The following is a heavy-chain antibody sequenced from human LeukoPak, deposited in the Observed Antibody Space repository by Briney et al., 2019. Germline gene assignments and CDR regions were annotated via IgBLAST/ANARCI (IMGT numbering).Heavy chain of an antibody. CDR1: GYTFTSYG. D-gene: IGHD4-23*01. CDR2: INPNSGGT. Sequence: SVKVSCKASGYTFTSYGISWVRQAPGQGLEWMGWINPNSGGTNYAQKFQGRVTMTRDTSISTAYMELNWLRSDDTAVYYCARERGGSTLVTLPSDNWGQGTLVTVSS. J-gene: IGHJ4*02. V-gene: IGHV1-2*02. CDR3: ARERGGSTLVTLPSDN.